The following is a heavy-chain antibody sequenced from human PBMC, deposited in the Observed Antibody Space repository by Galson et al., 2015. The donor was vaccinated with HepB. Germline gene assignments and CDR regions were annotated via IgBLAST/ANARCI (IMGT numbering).Heavy chain of an antibody. J-gene: IGHJ4*02. D-gene: IGHD4-17*01. V-gene: IGHV1-45*02. CDR3: ATGRDYGDYYLGY. CDR1: GYTFTYRY. Sequence: SVKVSCKASGYTFTYRYLHWVRQAPGQALEWMGWITPFNGNTNYAQKFQDRVTITRGRSMSTAYMELSSLRSEDTAMYYCATGRDYGDYYLGYWGQGTLVTVSS. CDR2: ITPFNGNT.